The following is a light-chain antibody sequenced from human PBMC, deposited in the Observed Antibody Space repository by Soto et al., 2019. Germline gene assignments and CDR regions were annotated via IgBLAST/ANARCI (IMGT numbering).Light chain of an antibody. J-gene: IGKJ1*01. V-gene: IGKV3-11*01. CDR3: QQRSNWPT. CDR1: QSVSSY. CDR2: DAS. Sequence: EIVLTQSPATLSLSPGERATLSCRASQSVSSYLAWYQQKPGQAPRLLIYDASNRATGIPARFSGSVSGTDFTLTISSLEPEDFAVYDCQQRSNWPTFGQGTKVEIK.